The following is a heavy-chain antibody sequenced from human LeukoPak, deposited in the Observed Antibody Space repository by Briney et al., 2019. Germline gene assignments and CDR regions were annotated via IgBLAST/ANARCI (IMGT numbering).Heavy chain of an antibody. V-gene: IGHV3-23*01. CDR3: AKSFAPYYYDSSGNIGDY. CDR2: ISGSGGST. Sequence: GGSLRLSCAASGFTFSSYAMSWVRQAPGKGLEWVSAISGSGGSTYYADSVKGRFTISRDNSKNTLYLQMNSLRAEDTVVYYCAKSFAPYYYDSSGNIGDYWGQGTLVTVSS. CDR1: GFTFSSYA. D-gene: IGHD3-22*01. J-gene: IGHJ4*02.